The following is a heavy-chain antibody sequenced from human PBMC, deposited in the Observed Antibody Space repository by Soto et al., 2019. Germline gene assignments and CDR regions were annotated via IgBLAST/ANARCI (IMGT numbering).Heavy chain of an antibody. V-gene: IGHV3-66*01. CDR2: IYSGGST. CDR1: GFTVSSNY. D-gene: IGHD1-26*01. J-gene: IGHJ3*02. CDR3: ARENPLNSGAFDI. Sequence: EVQLVESGGGLVQPGGSLRLSCAASGFTVSSNYMSWVRQAPGKGLEWVSVIYSGGSTYYADSVKGRFTISRENSKNTLYLKMNSLRAEDTAVYYCARENPLNSGAFDIWGQGTMVTVSS.